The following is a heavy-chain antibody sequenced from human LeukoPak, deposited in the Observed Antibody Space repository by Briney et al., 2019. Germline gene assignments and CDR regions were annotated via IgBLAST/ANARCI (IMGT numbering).Heavy chain of an antibody. V-gene: IGHV4-34*01. CDR3: ARGPDWFDP. Sequence: PSETLSLTCAVHGGSFSGYYWSWIRQPPGKGLEWIGEINHSGSTNYNPSLKSRVTISVDTSKNQFSLKLSSVTAADTAVYYCARGPDWFDPWGQGTLVTVSS. CDR1: GGSFSGYY. J-gene: IGHJ5*02. CDR2: INHSGST.